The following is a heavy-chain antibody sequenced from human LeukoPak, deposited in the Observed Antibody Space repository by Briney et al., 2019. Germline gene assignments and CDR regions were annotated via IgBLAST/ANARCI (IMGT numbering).Heavy chain of an antibody. CDR3: SRGGYGDYNNWFDP. CDR1: GFTFSSYS. V-gene: IGHV3-33*08. D-gene: IGHD4-17*01. Sequence: GGSLRLSCAASGFTFSSYSIDWVRQAPGKGLEWVADIWYNGSNKYYAESVKGRFTISRDNSRNTLYLQMNSLRAEDTAVYYCSRGGYGDYNNWFDPWGQGTLVIVSS. CDR2: IWYNGSNK. J-gene: IGHJ5*02.